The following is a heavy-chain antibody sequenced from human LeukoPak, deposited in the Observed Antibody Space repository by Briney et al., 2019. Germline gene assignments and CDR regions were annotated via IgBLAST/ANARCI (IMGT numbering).Heavy chain of an antibody. V-gene: IGHV1-46*01. J-gene: IGHJ6*03. CDR3: ARGPYYYYYMDV. Sequence: GASVKVSCKASGYTFTSYGISWVRQAPGQGLEWMGIINPSGGSTSYAQKFQGRVTMTRDMSTSTVYMELSSLRSEDTAVYYCARGPYYYYYMDVWGQGTLVTVSS. CDR2: INPSGGST. CDR1: GYTFTSYG.